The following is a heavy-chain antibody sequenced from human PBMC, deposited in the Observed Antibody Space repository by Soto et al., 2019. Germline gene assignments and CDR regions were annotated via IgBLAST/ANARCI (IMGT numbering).Heavy chain of an antibody. J-gene: IGHJ6*02. D-gene: IGHD2-15*01. Sequence: QVQLVESGGGVVQPGRSQRLSCAASGFTFSSYGMHWVRQAPDKGLEGVSVIWYDGSNKYYADSVKGRFTISRDNSKNTLYLQTNSLRAEDTAVYYCASEYCSGGRCYYYGMDVWGQGTTVTVSS. CDR1: GFTFSSYG. V-gene: IGHV3-33*01. CDR2: IWYDGSNK. CDR3: ASEYCSGGRCYYYGMDV.